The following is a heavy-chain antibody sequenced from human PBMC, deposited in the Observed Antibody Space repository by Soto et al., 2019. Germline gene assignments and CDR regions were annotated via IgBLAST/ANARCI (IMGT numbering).Heavy chain of an antibody. CDR1: GGTFSRYA. Sequence: QVQLVQSGAEVKKSGSSVKVSCQASGGTFSRYAISWVRQAPGQGLEWMGGIIPIFGTAKFAQNFQGRVTITADESMSTVYIVLTSLKSEDTAMYYCGRIAVAPESFDMWGQGTMVTVSS. J-gene: IGHJ3*02. D-gene: IGHD6-19*01. CDR2: IIPIFGTA. CDR3: GRIAVAPESFDM. V-gene: IGHV1-69*01.